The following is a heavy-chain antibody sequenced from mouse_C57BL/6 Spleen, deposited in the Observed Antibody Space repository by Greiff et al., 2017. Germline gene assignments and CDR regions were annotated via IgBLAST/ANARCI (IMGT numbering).Heavy chain of an antibody. CDR1: GYTFTSYW. CDR2: IDPNSGGT. V-gene: IGHV1-72*01. D-gene: IGHD2-5*01. J-gene: IGHJ4*01. Sequence: VQLQQPGAELVKPGASVKLSCKASGYTFTSYWMHWVKQRPGRGLEWIGRIDPNSGGTKYNEKFKSKATLTVDKPSSTAYMQLSSLTSEDSAVYYCARRGYYSNYDYYAMDYWGQGTSVTVSS. CDR3: ARRGYYSNYDYYAMDY.